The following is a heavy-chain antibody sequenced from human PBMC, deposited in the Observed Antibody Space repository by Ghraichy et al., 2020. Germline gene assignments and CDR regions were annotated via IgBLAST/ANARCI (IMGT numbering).Heavy chain of an antibody. CDR3: ARSIAAAGTSTTYYFDY. CDR1: GGSFSGYY. CDR2: INHSGST. D-gene: IGHD6-13*01. V-gene: IGHV4-34*01. Sequence: SETLSLTCAVYGGSFSGYYWSWIRQPPGKGLEWIGEINHSGSTNYNPSLKSRVTISVDTSKNQFSLKLSSVTAADTAVYYCARSIAAAGTSTTYYFDYWGQGTLVTVSS. J-gene: IGHJ4*02.